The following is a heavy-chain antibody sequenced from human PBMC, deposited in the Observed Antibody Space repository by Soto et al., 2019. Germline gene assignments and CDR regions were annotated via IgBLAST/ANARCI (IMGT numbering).Heavy chain of an antibody. CDR1: GFTFTTYS. V-gene: IGHV3-21*02. CDR2: IGSSSNYI. Sequence: EVQLVESGEGLVMPGGSLRLSSAASGFTFTTYSLTWVRKAPGKGLEWVASIGSSSNYIYYADSVKGRFTISRDNAKNSLFLQMNSLRAEDTAVYYCATLTYCSSASCPNYYYVMDVWGQGTTVTVSS. J-gene: IGHJ6*02. D-gene: IGHD2-2*01. CDR3: ATLTYCSSASCPNYYYVMDV.